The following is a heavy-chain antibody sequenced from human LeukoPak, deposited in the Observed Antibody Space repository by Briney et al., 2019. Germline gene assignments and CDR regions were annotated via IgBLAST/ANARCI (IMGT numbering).Heavy chain of an antibody. CDR2: INPNSGGT. CDR1: GYTFTYYY. Sequence: ASVRVSCKASGYTFTYYYMHWVRQAPGQGLEWMGWINPNSGGTNYAQKFQGRVTMTRDTSTSTAYMELSRLRSDDTAVYYCASMEVLGLADQYYYNGVDVWGQGTTVIVSS. V-gene: IGHV1-2*02. D-gene: IGHD3-16*01. CDR3: ASMEVLGLADQYYYNGVDV. J-gene: IGHJ6*02.